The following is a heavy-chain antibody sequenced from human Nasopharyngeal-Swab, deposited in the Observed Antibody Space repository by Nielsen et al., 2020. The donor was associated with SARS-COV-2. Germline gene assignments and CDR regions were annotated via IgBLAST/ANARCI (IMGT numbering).Heavy chain of an antibody. D-gene: IGHD3-10*01. Sequence: ASVKVSRKASGYTFTTYDITWVRQAPGQGLEWMGWSSPTNGNTNYALNFQGRVTMTADTSTNTAYMELRSLRYDDTAVYYCARDPGAATLDYWGQGSLVTVSS. V-gene: IGHV1-18*04. CDR2: SSPTNGNT. CDR1: GYTFTTYD. CDR3: ARDPGAATLDY. J-gene: IGHJ4*02.